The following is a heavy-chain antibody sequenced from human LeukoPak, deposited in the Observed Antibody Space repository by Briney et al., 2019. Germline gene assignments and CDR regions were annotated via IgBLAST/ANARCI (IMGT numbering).Heavy chain of an antibody. CDR2: INHSGST. CDR1: GGSFSGYY. V-gene: IGHV4-34*01. J-gene: IGHJ5*02. D-gene: IGHD6-13*01. Sequence: PSETLSLTCAVYGGSFSGYYWSWIRQPPGKGLEWIGEINHSGSTNYNPPLKSRVTISVDTSKNQFSLKLSSVTAADTAVYYCARGANLGIAAAGTGNWFDPWGQGTLVTVSS. CDR3: ARGANLGIAAAGTGNWFDP.